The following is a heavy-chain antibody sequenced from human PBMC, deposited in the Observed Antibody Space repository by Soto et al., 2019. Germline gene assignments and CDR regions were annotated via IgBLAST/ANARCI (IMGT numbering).Heavy chain of an antibody. CDR3: ARGLADRDIVLMVYDNWYFDL. Sequence: QVQLQESGPGLVKPSQTLSLTCTVSGGSISSGDYYWSWIRQPPGKGLEWIGYIYYSGSTYYNPSLKSRVTISVDTSTNQFSLKLSSVTAADTAVYYCARGLADRDIVLMVYDNWYFDLWGRGTLVTVSS. CDR1: GGSISSGDYY. V-gene: IGHV4-30-4*01. CDR2: IYYSGST. D-gene: IGHD2-8*01. J-gene: IGHJ2*01.